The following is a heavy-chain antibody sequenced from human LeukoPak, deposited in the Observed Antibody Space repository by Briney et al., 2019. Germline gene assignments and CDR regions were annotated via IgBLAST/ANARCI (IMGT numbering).Heavy chain of an antibody. CDR3: AREGCSSTSCLDY. V-gene: IGHV3-48*04. CDR2: MSSSGSTI. J-gene: IGHJ4*02. CDR1: GFTFSSYS. D-gene: IGHD2-2*01. Sequence: GGSLRLSCAASGFTFSSYSMNWVRQAPGKGLEWVSYMSSSGSTIYYADSVKGRFAISRDNAKNSLYLQMNSLRAEDTAVYYCAREGCSSTSCLDYWGQGTLVTVSS.